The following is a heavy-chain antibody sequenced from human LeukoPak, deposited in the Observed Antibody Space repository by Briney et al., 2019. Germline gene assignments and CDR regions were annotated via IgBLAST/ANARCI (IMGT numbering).Heavy chain of an antibody. D-gene: IGHD3-10*01. Sequence: PSETLSLTCAVYGGSFSGYYWSWIRQPPGKGLEWIGEINHSGSTNYNPPLKSRVTISVDTSKNQFSLKLSSVTAADTAVYYCAGAPVRGVTYYYGSGRGYYGMDVWGQGTTVTVSS. J-gene: IGHJ6*02. CDR3: AGAPVRGVTYYYGSGRGYYGMDV. CDR2: INHSGST. V-gene: IGHV4-34*01. CDR1: GGSFSGYY.